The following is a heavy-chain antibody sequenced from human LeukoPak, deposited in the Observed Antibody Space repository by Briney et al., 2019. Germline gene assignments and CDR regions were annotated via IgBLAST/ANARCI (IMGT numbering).Heavy chain of an antibody. CDR2: IIPILGIA. Sequence: SVTVSCKASGGTFSSYAISWVRQAPGQGLEWMGRIIPILGIANYAQKFQGRVTITADKSTSTAYMELSSLRSEDTAVYYCARSRRDGLDRFDYWGQGTLVTVSS. V-gene: IGHV1-69*04. D-gene: IGHD2-8*01. CDR3: ARSRRDGLDRFDY. J-gene: IGHJ4*02. CDR1: GGTFSSYA.